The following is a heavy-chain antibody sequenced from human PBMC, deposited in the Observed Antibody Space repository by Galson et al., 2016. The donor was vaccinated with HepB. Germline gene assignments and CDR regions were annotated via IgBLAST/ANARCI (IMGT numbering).Heavy chain of an antibody. V-gene: IGHV3-21*01. CDR3: ARGGKSDVYITAPDDLFFDL. J-gene: IGHJ2*01. CDR1: GFIFRTYN. D-gene: IGHD6-13*01. CDR2: ISSRTSDI. Sequence: SLRLSCAASGFIFRTYNINWVRQAPGKGLEWVSSISSRTSDIYYADSVKGRFTISRDNAKNSLYLQMNSLRAEDTAVYYCARGGKSDVYITAPDDLFFDLWGRGTLVTVSS.